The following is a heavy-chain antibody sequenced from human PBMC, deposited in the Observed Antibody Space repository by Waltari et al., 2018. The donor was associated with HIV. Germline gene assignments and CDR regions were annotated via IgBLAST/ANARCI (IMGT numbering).Heavy chain of an antibody. CDR2: INREGSNT. CDR3: ARGQYYSMDV. CDR1: GFTFSSYW. Sequence: EVQLVESGGGLVQPGGSLRLSCAASGFTFSSYWMHWVRQAPGKGLVWCSGINREGSNTRYADSVKGRFTISRDNAKNTLYLQINSLRVEDTAVYYCARGQYYSMDVWGQGTTVTVSS. D-gene: IGHD3-10*01. V-gene: IGHV3-74*01. J-gene: IGHJ6*02.